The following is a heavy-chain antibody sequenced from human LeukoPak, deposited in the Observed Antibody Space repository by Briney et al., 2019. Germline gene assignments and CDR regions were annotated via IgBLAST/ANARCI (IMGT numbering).Heavy chain of an antibody. V-gene: IGHV4-34*01. CDR1: GGSFSGYY. D-gene: IGHD6-19*01. Sequence: PSETLSFTCAVYGGSFSGYYWSWIRQPPGKGLEWIGEINHSGSTNYNPSLKSRVTISVDTSKNQFSLKLSSVTAADTAVYYCARGVAVAGEPIDYWGQGTLVTVSS. J-gene: IGHJ4*02. CDR2: INHSGST. CDR3: ARGVAVAGEPIDY.